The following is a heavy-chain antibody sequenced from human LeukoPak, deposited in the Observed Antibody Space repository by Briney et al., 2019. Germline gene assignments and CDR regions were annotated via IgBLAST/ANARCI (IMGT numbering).Heavy chain of an antibody. J-gene: IGHJ3*02. V-gene: IGHV4-34*01. D-gene: IGHD6-13*01. CDR2: INHSGST. Sequence: PSETLSLTCAVYGGSFSGYYWSWIRQPPGKGLEWIGEINHSGSTNYNPSLKSRVTISVDTSKNQFSLKLSSVTAADTAVYYCASEIPTLSWYEVAFDIWGEETMVTVSS. CDR3: ASEIPTLSWYEVAFDI. CDR1: GGSFSGYY.